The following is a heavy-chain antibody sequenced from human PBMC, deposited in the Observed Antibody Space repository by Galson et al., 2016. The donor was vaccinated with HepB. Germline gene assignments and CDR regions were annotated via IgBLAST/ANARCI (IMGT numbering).Heavy chain of an antibody. CDR2: INSDGSST. J-gene: IGHJ4*02. V-gene: IGHV3-74*01. Sequence: SLRLSCAASGFTFSRYWMHWVRQAPGKGLVWVSRINSDGSSTSYADSVKGRFTISRDNAKNTLFLQMNSLRAEDTAVYYCAVDITIFGVVSRWGQGTLVTVSS. CDR3: AVDITIFGVVSR. CDR1: GFTFSRYW. D-gene: IGHD3-3*01.